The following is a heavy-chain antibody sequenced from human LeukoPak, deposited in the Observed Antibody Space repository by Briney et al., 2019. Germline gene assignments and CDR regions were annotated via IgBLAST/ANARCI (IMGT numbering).Heavy chain of an antibody. CDR2: FYASGS. CDR1: GGSISSYY. CDR3: AKYYDFWSGYYDV. Sequence: SETLSLTCTVSGGSISSYYWSWIRQTAGKGLEWIGRFYASGSNYNPSLKSRVTMSIDTSKNQFFLKLSSVTAADTAVYYCAKYYDFWSGYYDVWGQGTMVTVSS. J-gene: IGHJ3*01. V-gene: IGHV4-4*07. D-gene: IGHD3-3*01.